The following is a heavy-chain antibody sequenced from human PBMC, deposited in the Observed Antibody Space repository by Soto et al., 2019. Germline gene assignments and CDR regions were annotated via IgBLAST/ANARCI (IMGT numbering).Heavy chain of an antibody. D-gene: IGHD2-21*01. CDR3: AKGSRMWTPDY. V-gene: IGHV1-3*01. CDR2: IAPGNGNT. CDR1: GYTFTDSA. J-gene: IGHJ4*02. Sequence: ASVKVSCKASGYTFTDSAIHWVRQAPGQSLEWLGWIAPGNGNTKYSQNFQGRVSITRDTSATTAYVELSSLRSEDTAVYYCAKGSRMWTPDYWGQGTLVTVSS.